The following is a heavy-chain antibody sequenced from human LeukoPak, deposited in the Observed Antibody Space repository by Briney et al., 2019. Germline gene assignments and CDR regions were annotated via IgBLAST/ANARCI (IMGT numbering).Heavy chain of an antibody. D-gene: IGHD6-13*01. CDR2: IYYSGST. Sequence: PSETLSLTCTVSGGSISSSSYYWGWIRQPPGKGLEWIGSIYYSGSTYYNPSLKSRVTISVDTSKNQFSLKLSSVTAADTAVYYCARPGLAAAGSFGMDVWGQGTTVTVSS. J-gene: IGHJ6*02. V-gene: IGHV4-39*01. CDR3: ARPGLAAAGSFGMDV. CDR1: GGSISSSSYY.